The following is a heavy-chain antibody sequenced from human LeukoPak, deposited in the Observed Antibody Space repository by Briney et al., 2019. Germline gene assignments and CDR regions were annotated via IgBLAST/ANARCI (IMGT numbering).Heavy chain of an antibody. J-gene: IGHJ6*04. Sequence: SVKVSCKSSGGTFSSYAISWVRRAPGQGLEWMGGIIPIFGTANYAQKFQGRVTITADESTSTAYMELSSLRSEDTAVYYCAIPEAYYYGSGSYKRVYYYYGMDVWGKGTTVTVSS. CDR1: GGTFSSYA. CDR2: IIPIFGTA. D-gene: IGHD3-10*01. CDR3: AIPEAYYYGSGSYKRVYYYYGMDV. V-gene: IGHV1-69*13.